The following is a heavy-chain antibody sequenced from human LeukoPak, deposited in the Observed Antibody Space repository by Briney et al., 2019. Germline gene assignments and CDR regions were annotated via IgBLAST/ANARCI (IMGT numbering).Heavy chain of an antibody. V-gene: IGHV4-39*01. CDR3: ASGLIDSSGYYYPGGV. J-gene: IGHJ3*01. Sequence: PSETLSLTCIVSGGSISSDSYYWAWIRQPPGKGLQWIGSLYYRGSAYYDSSLKSRVTISVDTSKNQFSLKLSSVTAADTAVYYCASGLIDSSGYYYPGGVWGQGTMVTVSS. CDR1: GGSISSDSYY. D-gene: IGHD3-22*01. CDR2: LYYRGSA.